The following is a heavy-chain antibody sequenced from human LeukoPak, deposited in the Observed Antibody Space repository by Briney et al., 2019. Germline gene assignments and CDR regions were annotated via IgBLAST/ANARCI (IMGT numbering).Heavy chain of an antibody. V-gene: IGHV3-21*01. J-gene: IGHJ4*02. Sequence: GGSLRLSCSASGFAFSSYAMSWVRQTPGKGLEWVSSISSSSSYIYYADSVKGRFTISRDNAKNSLYLQMNSLRAEDTAVYYCARAFCDYWGQGTLVTVSS. CDR1: GFAFSSYA. D-gene: IGHD3-3*01. CDR2: ISSSSSYI. CDR3: ARAFCDY.